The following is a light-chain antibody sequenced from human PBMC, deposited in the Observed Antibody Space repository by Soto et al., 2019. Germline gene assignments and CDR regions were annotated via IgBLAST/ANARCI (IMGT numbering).Light chain of an antibody. CDR2: EVS. CDR3: CSYAGTSTYV. J-gene: IGLJ1*01. CDR1: SSDVGSYKF. Sequence: QSVLTQPASVSGSPGQSITISCTGTSSDVGSYKFVSWYQQHPGKAPKLVIYEVSKRPSGVSNRFSGSKSGNTASLTISGLQAEDEADYYCCSYAGTSTYVFGTGTKLTVL. V-gene: IGLV2-23*02.